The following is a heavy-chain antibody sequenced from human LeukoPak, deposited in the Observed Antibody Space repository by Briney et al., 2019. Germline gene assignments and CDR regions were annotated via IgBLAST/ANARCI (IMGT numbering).Heavy chain of an antibody. V-gene: IGHV4-34*01. CDR2: INHSGST. Sequence: SETLSLTCAVYGGSFSGYYWSWIRQPPGKGLEWIGEINHSGSTNYNPSLKSRVTISVDTSKNQFSLKLSSVTAADTAVYYCARGREEIFDSWGQGNLVTVSS. CDR3: ARGREEIFDS. D-gene: IGHD5-24*01. J-gene: IGHJ4*02. CDR1: GGSFSGYY.